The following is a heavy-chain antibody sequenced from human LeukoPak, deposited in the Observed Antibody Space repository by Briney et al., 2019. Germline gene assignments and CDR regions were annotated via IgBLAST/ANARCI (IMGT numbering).Heavy chain of an antibody. CDR2: ISGSGTST. J-gene: IGHJ4*02. V-gene: IGHV3-23*01. D-gene: IGHD6-19*01. Sequence: GGSLRLSCAASGFTFSSSAMSWVRQAPGKGLEWVSAISGSGTSTYYADSVKGRFTISRDNSKNTLYLQMNSLRAEDTAVYYCAKSTGAYSSDHYFDYWGQGTLVTVSS. CDR3: AKSTGAYSSDHYFDY. CDR1: GFTFSSSA.